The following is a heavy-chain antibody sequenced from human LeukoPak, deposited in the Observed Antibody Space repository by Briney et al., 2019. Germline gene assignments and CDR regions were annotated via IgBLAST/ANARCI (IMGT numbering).Heavy chain of an antibody. CDR3: ARDTITKVRGVIKMGTYYFYYYGMDV. D-gene: IGHD3-10*01. J-gene: IGHJ6*02. Sequence: PGRSLRLSCAASGFTFSNYGMQWVRQAPGKGLEWVAVLWSDGRTTYSADSVKGRFTFSRDNSKNTLDLQMSGLRVEDMAVYYCARDTITKVRGVIKMGTYYFYYYGMDVWGQGTTVTVSS. V-gene: IGHV3-33*01. CDR1: GFTFSNYG. CDR2: LWSDGRTT.